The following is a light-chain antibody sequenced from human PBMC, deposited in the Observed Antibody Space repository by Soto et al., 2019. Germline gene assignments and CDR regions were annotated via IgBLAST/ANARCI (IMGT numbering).Light chain of an antibody. CDR2: EVT. J-gene: IGLJ1*01. V-gene: IGLV2-23*02. CDR3: CSYAGTSTYV. Sequence: QSALTQPASVSGSPGQSITISCTGTSSDVGSYNLVSWYQQHPGKAPKLMIYEVTKRPSGISNRFSGSKSGYTASLTISGLQADDEADYYCCSYAGTSTYVFGTGTKVTV. CDR1: SSDVGSYNL.